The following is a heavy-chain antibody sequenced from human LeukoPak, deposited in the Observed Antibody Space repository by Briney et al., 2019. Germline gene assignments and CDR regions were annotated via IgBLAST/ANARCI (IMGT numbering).Heavy chain of an antibody. CDR1: GFTFSRYW. CDR2: IKEDGSEK. D-gene: IGHD2-15*01. Sequence: PGGSLRLSCGASGFTFSRYWMSWVRQAPGKGLEWVANIKEDGSEKHYVDSVKGRFTISRDNAKDSLYLQMNSLRVEDTAVYYCARVMCGSCYFDAFDIWGQGTMVTVSS. CDR3: ARVMCGSCYFDAFDI. V-gene: IGHV3-7*01. J-gene: IGHJ3*02.